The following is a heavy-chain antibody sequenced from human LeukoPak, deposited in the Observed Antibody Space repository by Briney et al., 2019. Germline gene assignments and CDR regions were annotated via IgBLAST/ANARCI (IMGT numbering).Heavy chain of an antibody. D-gene: IGHD3-10*01. V-gene: IGHV4-31*03. CDR3: AREYGSGSYDTDY. CDR2: IYYSGST. J-gene: IGHJ4*02. Sequence: SETLSLTRTVSGGSISSGGYYWSWIRQHPGKGLEWIGYIYYSGSTYYNPSLKSRVTISVDTSKNQFSLKLSSVTAADTAVYYCAREYGSGSYDTDYWGQGTLVTVSS. CDR1: GGSISSGGYY.